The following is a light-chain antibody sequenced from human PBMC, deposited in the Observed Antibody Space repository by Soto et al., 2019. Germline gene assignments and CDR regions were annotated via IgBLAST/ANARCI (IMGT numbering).Light chain of an antibody. CDR2: ANN. V-gene: IGLV1-40*01. Sequence: QSVLTQPPSVSGAPGQRVTNSCTGSSSNIGAGYDVHWYQQLPGTAPKLLIYANNYRPSGVPDRFSGSKSGASASLAITGLQPDDEADYYCQSYDTNLSGSVLFGGGTKVTVL. CDR3: QSYDTNLSGSVL. J-gene: IGLJ2*01. CDR1: SSNIGAGYD.